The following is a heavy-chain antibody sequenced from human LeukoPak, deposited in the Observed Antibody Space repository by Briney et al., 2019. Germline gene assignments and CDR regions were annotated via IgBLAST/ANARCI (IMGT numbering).Heavy chain of an antibody. CDR3: ARDAPQVPAAGVLAS. CDR2: MYSGGDT. J-gene: IGHJ5*02. CDR1: GFTVSDNY. D-gene: IGHD6-13*01. Sequence: GGSLRLSCAASGFTVSDNYMSWVRQAPGKVLEWVSVMYSGGDTYYANSVKGRFTFSRDISKNTLFLQMNGLTTEDTAMYYCARDAPQVPAAGVLASWGQGTLVTVSS. V-gene: IGHV3-53*01.